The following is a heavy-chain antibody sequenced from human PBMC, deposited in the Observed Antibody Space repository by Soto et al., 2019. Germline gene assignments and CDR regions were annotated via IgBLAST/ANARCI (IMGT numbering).Heavy chain of an antibody. CDR1: GFTFSSYA. Sequence: QVQLVESGGGVVQPGRSLRLSCAASGFTFSSYATHWVRQAPGKGLEWVAVISYDGSNKYYADSVKGRFTISRDNSKNTLYLQMNSLRAEDTAVYYCARGYYGDPLDYWGQGTLVTVSS. CDR2: ISYDGSNK. V-gene: IGHV3-30-3*01. J-gene: IGHJ4*02. D-gene: IGHD4-17*01. CDR3: ARGYYGDPLDY.